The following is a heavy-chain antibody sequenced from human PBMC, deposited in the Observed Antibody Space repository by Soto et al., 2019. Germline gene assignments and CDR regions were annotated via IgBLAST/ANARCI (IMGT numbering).Heavy chain of an antibody. CDR2: IYYSGST. CDR3: ARDPGSGSYYGWFDP. Sequence: PSXTLSLTCTVSGGSISRYYWNWIRQPPVKGLEWIGYIYYSGSTNYNPSLKSRVTISVDTSKNQFSLKLSSVTAADTAVYYCARDPGSGSYYGWFDPWGQGTLVTVSS. D-gene: IGHD3-10*01. V-gene: IGHV4-59*01. CDR1: GGSISRYY. J-gene: IGHJ5*02.